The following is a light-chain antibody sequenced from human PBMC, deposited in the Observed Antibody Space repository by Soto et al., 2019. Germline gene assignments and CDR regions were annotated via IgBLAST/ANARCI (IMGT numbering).Light chain of an antibody. CDR3: SSYTAFSTWV. J-gene: IGLJ3*02. CDR2: EVS. CDR1: SSDVGGYNY. Sequence: QSVLTQPASVSGSPGQSITISCTGTSSDVGGYNYVSWYQQHPGKAPKLMIYEVSNRPSGVSNRFSGSKSGNTASLTISGLQAEDEADYYCSSYTAFSTWVFGGGTQLTVL. V-gene: IGLV2-14*01.